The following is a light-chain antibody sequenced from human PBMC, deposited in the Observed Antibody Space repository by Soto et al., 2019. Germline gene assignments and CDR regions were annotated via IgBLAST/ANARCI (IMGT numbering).Light chain of an antibody. CDR1: QSIKNW. CDR2: DAS. J-gene: IGKJ4*01. CDR3: QQYDDYPLT. V-gene: IGKV1-5*01. Sequence: DLQMTQSPCTLSASVGDRVTITCRASQSIKNWLAWYQQKPGTAPTFLIYDASTLESGVPSRFSGNGSGTEFTLTISSLQADDFATYFCQQYDDYPLTFGGGTKVEIK.